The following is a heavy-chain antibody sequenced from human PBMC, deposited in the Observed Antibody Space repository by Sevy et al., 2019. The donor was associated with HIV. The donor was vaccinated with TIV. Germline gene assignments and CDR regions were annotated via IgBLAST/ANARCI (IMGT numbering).Heavy chain of an antibody. CDR1: GFTFSSYA. CDR2: ISYDGSNK. D-gene: IGHD3-22*01. Sequence: GGSLRLSCAASGFTFSSYAMHWVRQAPGKGLEWVAVISYDGSNKYYADSVKGRFTISRDNSKNTLYLQMNSLRAEGTAVYYWARGTDYDSSGYLDYWGQGTLVTVSS. J-gene: IGHJ4*02. CDR3: ARGTDYDSSGYLDY. V-gene: IGHV3-30-3*01.